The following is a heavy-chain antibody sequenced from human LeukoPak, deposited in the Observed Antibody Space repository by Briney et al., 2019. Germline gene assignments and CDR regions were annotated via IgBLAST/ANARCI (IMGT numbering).Heavy chain of an antibody. D-gene: IGHD2-15*01. CDR3: ARRRQVSYYSPYAFDL. J-gene: IGHJ3*01. CDR2: IYFTGST. V-gene: IGHV4-59*08. CDR1: GGSMTNSY. Sequence: SETLSLTCTVSGGSMTNSYWVWIRQPPGKGLEWLGYIYFTGSTNSNPSLKSRVTISLDTSKNQLSLRLTSVTAADTAVYYCARRRQVSYYSPYAFDLWGQGTMVTVSS.